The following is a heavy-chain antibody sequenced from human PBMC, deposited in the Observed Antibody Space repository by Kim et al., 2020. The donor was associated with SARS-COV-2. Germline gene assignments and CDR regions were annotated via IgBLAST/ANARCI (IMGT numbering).Heavy chain of an antibody. J-gene: IGHJ4*02. D-gene: IGHD3-10*01. V-gene: IGHV3-30*07. CDR3: ARDRLLWFGELSHYFDS. Sequence: VKGRFTISRDNSKNTLFLQMNSRRAEDTAVYYCARDRLLWFGELSHYFDSWGQGTLVTVSS.